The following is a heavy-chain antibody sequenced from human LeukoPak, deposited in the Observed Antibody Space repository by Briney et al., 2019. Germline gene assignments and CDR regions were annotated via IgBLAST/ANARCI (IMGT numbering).Heavy chain of an antibody. CDR1: GFTFTKFW. V-gene: IGHV3-11*01. D-gene: IGHD3-9*01. J-gene: IGHJ3*02. CDR3: VRGGWYDILTGYYNVAFDI. CDR2: ISSSGSTI. Sequence: GGSLRLSCEASGFTFTKFWMSWVRQAPGKGLEWVSYISSSGSTIYYADSVKARFTISRDNAKNSLYLQMNSLRAEDTAVYYCVRGGWYDILTGYYNVAFDIWGQGTMVTVSS.